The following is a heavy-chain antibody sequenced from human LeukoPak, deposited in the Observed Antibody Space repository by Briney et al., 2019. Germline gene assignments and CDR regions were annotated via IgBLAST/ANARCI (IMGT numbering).Heavy chain of an antibody. CDR3: ARVDNGARYDFWSGYSGYYYYMDV. Sequence: ASVKVSCKASGYTFTSYDINWVRQATGEGLEWMGWMNPNSGNTGYAQKFQGRVTITRNTSISTAYMELSSLRSEDTAVYYCARVDNGARYDFWSGYSGYYYYMDVWGKGTTVTVSS. V-gene: IGHV1-8*03. CDR1: GYTFTSYD. J-gene: IGHJ6*03. D-gene: IGHD3-3*01. CDR2: MNPNSGNT.